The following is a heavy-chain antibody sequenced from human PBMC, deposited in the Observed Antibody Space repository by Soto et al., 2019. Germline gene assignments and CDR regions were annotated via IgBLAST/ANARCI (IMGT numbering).Heavy chain of an antibody. CDR1: GFTFSNYG. CDR3: AKEMIASTLADFFDH. D-gene: IGHD2-21*01. CDR2: ISGSGGRT. V-gene: IGHV3-23*01. Sequence: EVQLLESGGGLIQPGGSLRLSCEASGFTFSNYGMTWVRLAPGKGLEWVSTISGSGGRTFYADPVKGRFTISRDNSKNTLYLQMNSLRAEDTAVYYCAKEMIASTLADFFDHWGQGTLVTVSS. J-gene: IGHJ4*02.